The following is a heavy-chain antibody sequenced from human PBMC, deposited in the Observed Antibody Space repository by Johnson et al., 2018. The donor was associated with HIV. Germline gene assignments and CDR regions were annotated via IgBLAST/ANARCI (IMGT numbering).Heavy chain of an antibody. Sequence: VQLVESGGGLVQPGGSLRLSCAASGITVSSNYMNWVRQAPGKGLEWVSLIFSVGNTYYADSVKGRFTISRDNSNNMVYLQMASLRPEDTAVYYCARDGRDLVTRGAFDIWGQGTVVTVSS. CDR1: GITVSSNY. CDR3: ARDGRDLVTRGAFDI. D-gene: IGHD5-18*01. CDR2: IFSVGNT. V-gene: IGHV3-66*02. J-gene: IGHJ3*02.